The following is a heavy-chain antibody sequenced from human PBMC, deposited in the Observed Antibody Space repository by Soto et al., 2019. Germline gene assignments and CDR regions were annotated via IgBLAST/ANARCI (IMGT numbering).Heavy chain of an antibody. J-gene: IGHJ6*02. CDR2: INPNSGGT. Sequence: ASVKVSCKASGYTFTGYYMHWVRQAPGQGLEWMGWINPNSGGTNYAQKFQGWVTMTRDTSISTAYMELSRLRSDDTAVYYCARDLSYYDSSCYYPLGNYYGMDVWSQGTTVTVSS. V-gene: IGHV1-2*04. D-gene: IGHD3-22*01. CDR1: GYTFTGYY. CDR3: ARDLSYYDSSCYYPLGNYYGMDV.